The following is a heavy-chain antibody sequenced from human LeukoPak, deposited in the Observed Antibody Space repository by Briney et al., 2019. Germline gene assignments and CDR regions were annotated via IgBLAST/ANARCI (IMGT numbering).Heavy chain of an antibody. CDR2: GFYSGST. V-gene: IGHV4-61*01. Sequence: SETLSLTCTVSGGPVSGASHYWSWIRQPPGKGLEWIGFGFYSGSTYYNPSLKSRVSISVDTSKNQFSLRLSSVTAADTAVYYCARGRGYYYGSGIGDYWGQGTLVTVSS. D-gene: IGHD3-10*01. CDR1: GGPVSGASHY. CDR3: ARGRGYYYGSGIGDY. J-gene: IGHJ4*02.